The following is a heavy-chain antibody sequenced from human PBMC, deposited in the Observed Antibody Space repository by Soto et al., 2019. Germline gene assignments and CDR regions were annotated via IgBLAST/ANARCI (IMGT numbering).Heavy chain of an antibody. V-gene: IGHV2-5*02. J-gene: IGHJ6*03. CDR1: GFSLSTSGVG. D-gene: IGHD2-8*01. CDR3: AVGYCTNGVCYSSGYMDV. CDR2: IYWDDDK. Sequence: QITLKESGPTLVKPTQTLTLTCTFSGFSLSTSGVGVGWIRQPPGKALEWLALIYWDDDKRYSPSLKSRLTITKDTSKNQVVLTMTNRDPVDTATYYCAVGYCTNGVCYSSGYMDVWGKGTTVTVSS.